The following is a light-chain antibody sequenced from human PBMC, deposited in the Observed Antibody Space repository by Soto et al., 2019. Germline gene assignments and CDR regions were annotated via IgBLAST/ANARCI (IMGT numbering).Light chain of an antibody. V-gene: IGKV3-20*01. CDR1: QRVSSSY. Sequence: EIVLTQSPGTLSLSPGERATLSCRASQRVSSSYLAWYQQKPGQAPRLLIYGASSRATGIPDSFSGSGSGTDFTLIISRLEPEDFAVYYCQQYGISPLTFGGGTKVEIK. CDR2: GAS. J-gene: IGKJ4*01. CDR3: QQYGISPLT.